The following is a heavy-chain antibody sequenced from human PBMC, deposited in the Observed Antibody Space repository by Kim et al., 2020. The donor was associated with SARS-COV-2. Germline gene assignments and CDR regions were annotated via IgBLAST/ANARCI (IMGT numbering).Heavy chain of an antibody. J-gene: IGHJ4*02. D-gene: IGHD5-12*01. CDR3: ARGERDEYDYSGRY. Sequence: GGSLRLSCAASGFTFNTYDMNWVRQAPGKGLEWVSSISSSSSDINYADSVKGRFTISRDNAKNSLFLQIDSLRDEDTAVYYCARGERDEYDYSGRYWGQGTLVTVSS. CDR1: GFTFNTYD. V-gene: IGHV3-21*01. CDR2: ISSSSSDI.